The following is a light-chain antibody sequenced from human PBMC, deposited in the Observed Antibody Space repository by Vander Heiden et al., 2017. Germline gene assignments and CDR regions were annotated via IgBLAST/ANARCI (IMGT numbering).Light chain of an antibody. V-gene: IGKV3-20*01. Sequence: EIVFTQSPGALSLSPRDRATLSCRTSQAVGITYLAWYQQKPGQAPRLLIYDTSSRATGIPDRFSGSGSGTDFTLTISRLEPEDFAVYFCHQYGYSPYTFGPGTNLEIK. CDR2: DTS. CDR1: QAVGITY. J-gene: IGKJ2*01. CDR3: HQYGYSPYT.